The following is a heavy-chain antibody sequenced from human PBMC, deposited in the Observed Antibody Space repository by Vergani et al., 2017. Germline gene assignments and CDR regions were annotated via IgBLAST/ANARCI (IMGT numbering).Heavy chain of an antibody. CDR2: ISGSGGST. J-gene: IGHJ5*02. D-gene: IGHD2-21*02. V-gene: IGHV3-23*04. CDR3: AKGPGGPEDSDGWFDP. Sequence: VQLVESGGGVVQPGGSLRLSCAASGFTFSSYAMSWVRQAPGKGLEWVSAISGSGGSTYYADSVKGRFTISRDNSKNTLYLQMNSLRAEDTAVYYCAKGPGGPEDSDGWFDPWGQGTLVTVSS. CDR1: GFTFSSYA.